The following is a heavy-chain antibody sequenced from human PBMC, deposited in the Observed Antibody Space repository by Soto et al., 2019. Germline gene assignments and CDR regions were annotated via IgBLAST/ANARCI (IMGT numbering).Heavy chain of an antibody. CDR3: AKDPYSSGWYFDY. CDR2: ISYDGSNK. Sequence: QVQLVESGGGVVQPGRSLRLSCAASGFTFSSYGMHWVRQAPDKGLEWVAVISYDGSNKYYADSVKGRFTISRDNSKNSLYLQMNSLRAEDTAVYYCAKDPYSSGWYFDYWGQGTLVTVSS. CDR1: GFTFSSYG. D-gene: IGHD6-19*01. J-gene: IGHJ4*02. V-gene: IGHV3-30*18.